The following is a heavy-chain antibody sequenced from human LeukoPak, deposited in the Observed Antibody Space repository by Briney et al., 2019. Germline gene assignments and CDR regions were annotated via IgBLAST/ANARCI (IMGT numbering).Heavy chain of an antibody. D-gene: IGHD6-19*01. Sequence: PGGSLRLSCAASGFTFSNYNMNRVRQAPGKGLEWISYITSSISTMYYADSVKGRFTISRDNAKNSLYLQMNSLRDEDTAVYYRATGFDSGWPWGQGTLVTVSS. J-gene: IGHJ4*02. CDR1: GFTFSNYN. V-gene: IGHV3-48*02. CDR2: ITSSISTM. CDR3: ATGFDSGWP.